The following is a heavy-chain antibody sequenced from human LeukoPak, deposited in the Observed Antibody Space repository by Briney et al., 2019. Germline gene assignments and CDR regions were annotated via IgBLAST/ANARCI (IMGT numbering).Heavy chain of an antibody. D-gene: IGHD4-23*01. J-gene: IGHJ4*02. V-gene: IGHV3-48*03. CDR3: ASLSVVQFHFDF. CDR2: ISSSGSTI. Sequence: GGSLRLSCAASGFTFSSYEMNWVRQAPGKGLEWVSYISSSGSTIYYADSVKGRFTISRDNAKNSLYLQMNSLGAEDTAVYYCASLSVVQFHFDFWGQGTLVTVSS. CDR1: GFTFSSYE.